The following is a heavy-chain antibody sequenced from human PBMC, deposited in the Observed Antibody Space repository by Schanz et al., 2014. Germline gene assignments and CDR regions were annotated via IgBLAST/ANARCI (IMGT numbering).Heavy chain of an antibody. CDR1: GGSVSSSYFY. CDR2: IYNSGST. Sequence: QLQLQESGPGLVKPSETLSLTCTVSGGSVSSSYFYWGWIRQPPGKGLEWIGNIYNSGSTKYNPSVKSRVTIAVDTSKNQFSLKLSSVTAADTAVYYCARHLVNAYGMDVWGQGTAVTVSS. J-gene: IGHJ6*02. D-gene: IGHD3-3*02. CDR3: ARHLVNAYGMDV. V-gene: IGHV4-61*01.